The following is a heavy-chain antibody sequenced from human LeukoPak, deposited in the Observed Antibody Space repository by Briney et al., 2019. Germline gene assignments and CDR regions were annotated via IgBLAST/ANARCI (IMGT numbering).Heavy chain of an antibody. J-gene: IGHJ4*02. Sequence: GASVKVSCKASGYTFTSYGISWVRQAPGQGLEWMGWISAYNGNTNYAQKLQGRVTMTTDTSTITAYMELRSLRSDDTAVYYCARDRFLEWLWAYYFDYWGQGTLVTVSS. D-gene: IGHD3-3*01. CDR1: GYTFTSYG. CDR2: ISAYNGNT. CDR3: ARDRFLEWLWAYYFDY. V-gene: IGHV1-18*01.